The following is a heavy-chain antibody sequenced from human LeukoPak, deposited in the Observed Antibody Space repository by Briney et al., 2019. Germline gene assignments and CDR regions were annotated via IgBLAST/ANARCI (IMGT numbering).Heavy chain of an antibody. Sequence: GGSLRLSCAASGFTFSSYGMSWVRQAPGKGLEWASAISGSGGSTYYADSVKGRFTISRDNSKNTLYLQMNSLRAEDTAVYYCAKDGLSNVLRYFDWLSPFDYWGQGTLVTVSS. D-gene: IGHD3-9*01. V-gene: IGHV3-23*01. CDR3: AKDGLSNVLRYFDWLSPFDY. CDR1: GFTFSSYG. CDR2: ISGSGGST. J-gene: IGHJ4*02.